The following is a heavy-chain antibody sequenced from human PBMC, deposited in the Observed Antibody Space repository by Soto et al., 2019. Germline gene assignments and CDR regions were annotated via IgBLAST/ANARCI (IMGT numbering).Heavy chain of an antibody. CDR2: INPNSGGT. CDR1: GYTFNAYY. CDR3: ARGSRVYTDY. J-gene: IGHJ4*02. Sequence: QVQLLQSGAEVKKPGASVRVSCKASGYTFNAYYMHWVRQAPGQGLEWMGWINPNSGGTKYAQKFRGLVTMTRDTSSNTAYMEVSRLTSDDTAVYYCARGSRVYTDYWGQGTLVTVSS. V-gene: IGHV1-2*04. D-gene: IGHD4-4*01.